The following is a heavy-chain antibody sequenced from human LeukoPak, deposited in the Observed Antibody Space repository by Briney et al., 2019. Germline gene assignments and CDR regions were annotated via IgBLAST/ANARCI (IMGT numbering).Heavy chain of an antibody. Sequence: SETLSLTCAVYGGSFSGYYWSWIRQPAGKGLEWIGRIYTSGSTNYNPSLKSRVTMSVDTSKNQFSLKLSSVTAADTAVYYCARGGDSRSPQPPLFDYWGQGTLVTVSS. CDR1: GGSFSGYY. J-gene: IGHJ4*02. D-gene: IGHD2-21*02. CDR3: ARGGDSRSPQPPLFDY. CDR2: IYTSGST. V-gene: IGHV4-59*10.